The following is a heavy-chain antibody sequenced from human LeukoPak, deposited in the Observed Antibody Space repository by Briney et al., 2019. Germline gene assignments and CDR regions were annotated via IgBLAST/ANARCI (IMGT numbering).Heavy chain of an antibody. J-gene: IGHJ5*02. CDR2: ISGSGDST. CDR1: GFTFSSYA. Sequence: PGGSLRLSCAASGFTFSSYAMSWVRQAPGKGLEWVSAISGSGDSTYYGDSVKGRFTISRDNSKSTLFLQMNSLRAEDTAVYYCAKALTGKNWFDPWGQGTLVTVSS. D-gene: IGHD3-9*01. CDR3: AKALTGKNWFDP. V-gene: IGHV3-23*01.